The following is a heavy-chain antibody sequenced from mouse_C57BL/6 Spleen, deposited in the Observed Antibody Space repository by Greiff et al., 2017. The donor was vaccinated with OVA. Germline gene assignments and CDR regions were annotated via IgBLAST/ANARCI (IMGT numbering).Heavy chain of an antibody. J-gene: IGHJ2*01. CDR1: GYTFTDYE. V-gene: IGHV1-15*01. Sequence: QVQLQQSGAELVRPGASVTLSCKASGYTFTDYEMHWVKQTPVHGLEWIGAIDPDTGGTAYNQKFKGKAILTADKSSSTAYMELRSRTSEDSAVYDCTRSIDYWGQGTTLTVSS. CDR3: TRSIDY. CDR2: IDPDTGGT.